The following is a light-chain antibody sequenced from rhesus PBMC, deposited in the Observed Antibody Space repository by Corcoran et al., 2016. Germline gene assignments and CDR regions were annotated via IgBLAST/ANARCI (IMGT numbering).Light chain of an antibody. J-gene: IGKJ4*01. V-gene: IGKV2-78*01. CDR1: QSLLDSDGYTH. CDR3: MQTLQTPLT. Sequence: DIVMTQTPLSLPVTPGEPASISCRSSQSLLDSDGYTHLHWYLQKPGQSPQLLIYLGSNRASGVPDRFSGSGSGTDLTLKISRVEAEDVGVYDCMQTLQTPLTFGGGTKVELK. CDR2: LGS.